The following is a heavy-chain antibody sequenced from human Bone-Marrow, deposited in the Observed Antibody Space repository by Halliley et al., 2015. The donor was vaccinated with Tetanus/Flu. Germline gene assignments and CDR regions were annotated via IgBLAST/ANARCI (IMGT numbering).Heavy chain of an antibody. CDR3: ARDSGAERSYFAP. CDR1: GFKFSSYK. D-gene: IGHD1-26*01. V-gene: IGHV3-21*01. Sequence: SLRLSCAASGFKFSSYKINWVRQAPGKGLEWVSSISGGSSYTDYADSVKGRFTISRDNARNSLYLQMSSLRAEDTALYYCARDSGAERSYFAPRAPGILVSVSS. J-gene: IGHJ5*02. CDR2: ISGGSSYT.